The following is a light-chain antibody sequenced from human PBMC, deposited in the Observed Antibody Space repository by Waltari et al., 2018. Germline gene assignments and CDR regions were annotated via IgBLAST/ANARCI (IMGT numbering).Light chain of an antibody. J-gene: IGLJ2*01. CDR2: SND. CDR3: ATWDGRVNGVL. Sequence: QSVLTQAPSVSGTPGQRVTISVPGTNYNIRRGPANWYQQVPGMSPNLLIYSNDQRPSGVPDRFSGSKSGTSASLAISGLQSEDEADYYCATWDGRVNGVLFGGGTKVTVL. CDR1: NYNIRRGP. V-gene: IGLV1-44*01.